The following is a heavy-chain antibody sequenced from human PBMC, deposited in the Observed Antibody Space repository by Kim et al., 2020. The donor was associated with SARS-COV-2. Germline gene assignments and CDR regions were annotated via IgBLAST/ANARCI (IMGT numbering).Heavy chain of an antibody. Sequence: GGSLRLSCAASGFTFTNYAMSWVRQTPGKGLEWVSVVSGSGGSTYYADSVKGRFTISRDNSKNTLYLQMNSLRAEDTAVYYCAKNRLTAAPTSFDYWGQGTLVTVSS. CDR2: VSGSGGST. V-gene: IGHV3-23*01. CDR1: GFTFTNYA. D-gene: IGHD6-13*01. CDR3: AKNRLTAAPTSFDY. J-gene: IGHJ4*02.